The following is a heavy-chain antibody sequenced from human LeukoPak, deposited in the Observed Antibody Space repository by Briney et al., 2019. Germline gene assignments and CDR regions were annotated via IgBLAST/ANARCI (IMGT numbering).Heavy chain of an antibody. CDR1: GFIFSNYG. CDR3: AKIVAGLDY. V-gene: IGHV3-23*01. D-gene: IGHD2-15*01. J-gene: IGHJ4*02. Sequence: GGSLRLSCAASGFIFSNYGMSWVRQAPGKGLEWVSAIGSSGSTTYYADSVKGRFTISRDNSKNTLYLQMNSLRADDTAVYYCAKIVAGLDYWGQGTPVTVSS. CDR2: IGSSGSTT.